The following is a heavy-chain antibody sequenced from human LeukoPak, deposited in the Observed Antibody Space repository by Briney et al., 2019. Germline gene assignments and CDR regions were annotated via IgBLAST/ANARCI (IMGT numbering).Heavy chain of an antibody. Sequence: ASVKVSCKSSGGTFSSYAISWVRQAPGQGLEWMVRIIPILGIANYAQKFQGRVTITADKSTSTAYMELSSLRSEDTAVYYCARQLLPLSMDVWGQGTTVTVSS. CDR1: GGTFSSYA. V-gene: IGHV1-69*04. J-gene: IGHJ6*02. D-gene: IGHD6-6*01. CDR3: ARQLLPLSMDV. CDR2: IIPILGIA.